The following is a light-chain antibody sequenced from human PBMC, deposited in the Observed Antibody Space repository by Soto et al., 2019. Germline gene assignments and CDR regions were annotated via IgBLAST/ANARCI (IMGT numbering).Light chain of an antibody. CDR1: QSISSN. J-gene: IGKJ5*01. CDR2: SAS. V-gene: IGKV3-11*01. Sequence: IVMTQSPVALSVSPGERATLSCRASQSISSNLAWHQQKPGQAPRLLIYSASTRATGVPARFSGSGSGTDFTLTISSLEPEDFAVYYCQQRSNWRVITFGQGTRLEIK. CDR3: QQRSNWRVIT.